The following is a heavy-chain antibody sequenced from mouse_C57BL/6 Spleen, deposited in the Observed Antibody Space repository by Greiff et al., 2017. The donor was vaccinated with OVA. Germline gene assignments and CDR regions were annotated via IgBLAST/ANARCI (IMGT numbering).Heavy chain of an antibody. CDR3: ARKGNPYYYAMDY. Sequence: VQLQQSGAELVRPGSSVKLSCKASGYTFTSYWMDWVKQRPGQGLEWIGNIYPSDSETHYNQKFKDKATLTVDKSSSTAYMQLSSLTSEDSAVYYCARKGNPYYYAMDYWGQGTSVTVSS. CDR2: IYPSDSET. V-gene: IGHV1-61*01. J-gene: IGHJ4*01. CDR1: GYTFTSYW.